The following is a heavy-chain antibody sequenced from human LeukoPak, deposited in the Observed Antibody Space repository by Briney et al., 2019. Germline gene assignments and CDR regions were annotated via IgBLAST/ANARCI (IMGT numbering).Heavy chain of an antibody. CDR1: GFTFSSYA. Sequence: GGSLRLSCAASGFTFSSYAMSWVRQAPGKGLEWVSAISGSGGSTYYADSVKGRFTISRDNSKNTLSLQMNSLNADDTAVYYCAKHVRTSVWFFDSWGQGTLVTVSS. CDR3: AKHVRTSVWFFDS. V-gene: IGHV3-23*01. CDR2: ISGSGGST. J-gene: IGHJ4*02. D-gene: IGHD6-19*01.